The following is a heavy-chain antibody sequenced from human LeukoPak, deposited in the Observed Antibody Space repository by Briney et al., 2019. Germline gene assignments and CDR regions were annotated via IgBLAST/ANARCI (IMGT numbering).Heavy chain of an antibody. V-gene: IGHV3-30*04. CDR1: GFTFRSYA. D-gene: IGHD2-2*01. Sequence: PGGSLRLSCAASGFTFRSYAMHWVRQAPGKGLEWVAVISYDGSNKYYADSVKGRFTISRDNAKNSLYLQMNSLRAEDTALYYCAKDSGTKAGVAFDIWGQGTMVTVSS. CDR3: AKDSGTKAGVAFDI. J-gene: IGHJ3*02. CDR2: ISYDGSNK.